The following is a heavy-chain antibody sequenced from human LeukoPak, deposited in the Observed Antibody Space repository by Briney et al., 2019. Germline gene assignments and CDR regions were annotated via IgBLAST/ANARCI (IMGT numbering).Heavy chain of an antibody. V-gene: IGHV3-11*01. D-gene: IGHD3-22*01. Sequence: GGSLRLSCAASGFTFSDYYMSWTRQAPGKGLEWVSYISSNGSTIYYADSVKGRFTISRDNAKNSLYLQMNSLRAEDTAVYYCARDIYYYDSSGYYWGQGTLVTVSS. CDR3: ARDIYYYDSSGYY. CDR2: ISSNGSTI. J-gene: IGHJ4*02. CDR1: GFTFSDYY.